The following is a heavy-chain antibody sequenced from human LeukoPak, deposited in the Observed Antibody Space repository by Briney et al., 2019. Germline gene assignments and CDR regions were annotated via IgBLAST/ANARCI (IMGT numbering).Heavy chain of an antibody. CDR1: GFTVSTNY. J-gene: IGHJ4*02. V-gene: IGHV3-66*01. Sequence: GGSLRLSCAAPGFTVSTNYMTWVRQAPGKGLEWVSAIYSGGTTYYADSVKGRFSISRDNFKNTLYLQMNSLRAEDTAVYYCARYDYGRSGFDYWGQGTLGTVSS. CDR2: IYSGGTT. D-gene: IGHD5-12*01. CDR3: ARYDYGRSGFDY.